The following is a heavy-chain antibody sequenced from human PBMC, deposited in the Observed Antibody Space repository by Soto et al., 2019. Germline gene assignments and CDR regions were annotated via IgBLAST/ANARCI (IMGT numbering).Heavy chain of an antibody. D-gene: IGHD6-13*01. CDR2: FDPEDGET. CDR3: ASTPRYSSTKNWFDP. CDR1: GYTLTELS. J-gene: IGHJ5*02. Sequence: ASVKVSCKVSGYTLTELSMHWVRQAPGKGLEWMGGFDPEDGETIYAQKFQGRVTMTEDTSTDTAYMELSSLRSEDTAVYYCASTPRYSSTKNWFDPWGQGTLVTVSS. V-gene: IGHV1-24*01.